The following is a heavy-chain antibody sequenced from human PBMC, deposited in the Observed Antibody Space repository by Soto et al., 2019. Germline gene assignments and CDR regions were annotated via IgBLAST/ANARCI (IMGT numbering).Heavy chain of an antibody. CDR2: IYHSGTT. Sequence: PSETLSLTCLVSGYSITSDFYWGWIREPPGKGLEWIGSIYHSGTTYSDPSLRSRLTISVDTSKNQFSLMLSSVTAADTAVYFCARIGRGSTSFYSWFDPWGQGSLVTVSS. CDR3: ARIGRGSTSFYSWFDP. D-gene: IGHD3-16*01. CDR1: GYSITSDFY. V-gene: IGHV4-38-2*01. J-gene: IGHJ5*02.